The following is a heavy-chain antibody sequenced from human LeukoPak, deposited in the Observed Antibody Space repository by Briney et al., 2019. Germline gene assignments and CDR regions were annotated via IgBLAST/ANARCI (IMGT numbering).Heavy chain of an antibody. J-gene: IGHJ3*02. D-gene: IGHD3-22*01. CDR2: IGTTGDT. CDR1: GFTFSSYD. Sequence: GGSLRLSCAASGFTFSSYDMHWVRQATGKGLEWVSGIGTTGDTYYPGSVKGRFTISRENAKNSLYLQMNSLRAGDTAVYYCARRLYYYDSSGYYGDTFDIWGQGTMVTVSS. V-gene: IGHV3-13*04. CDR3: ARRLYYYDSSGYYGDTFDI.